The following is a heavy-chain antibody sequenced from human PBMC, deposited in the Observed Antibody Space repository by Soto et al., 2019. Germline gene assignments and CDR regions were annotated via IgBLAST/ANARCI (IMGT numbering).Heavy chain of an antibody. D-gene: IGHD3-10*01. V-gene: IGHV1-2*04. CDR1: GYTFTGYY. J-gene: IGHJ4*02. CDR3: ARVGLANYYGSGSLDY. Sequence: ASVKVSCKASGYTFTGYYMHWVRQAPGQGLEWMGWINPNSGGTNYAQKFQGWVTMTRDTSISTAYMELSRLRSDDTAVYYCARVGLANYYGSGSLDYWGQGTLVTVSS. CDR2: INPNSGGT.